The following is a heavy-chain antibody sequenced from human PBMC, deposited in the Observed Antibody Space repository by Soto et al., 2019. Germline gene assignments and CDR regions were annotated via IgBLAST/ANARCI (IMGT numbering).Heavy chain of an antibody. CDR1: GFTFDDYA. J-gene: IGHJ3*02. D-gene: IGHD4-17*01. CDR2: SSWNSGSI. V-gene: IGHV3-9*01. CDR3: AKAGHDYGDYDDAFDI. Sequence: GGSLRLSCAASGFTFDDYAMHWVRQAPGKGLEWVSGSSWNSGSIGYADSVKGRFTISRDNAKNSLYLQMNRLRAEDTALYYCAKAGHDYGDYDDAFDIWGQGTMVTVSS.